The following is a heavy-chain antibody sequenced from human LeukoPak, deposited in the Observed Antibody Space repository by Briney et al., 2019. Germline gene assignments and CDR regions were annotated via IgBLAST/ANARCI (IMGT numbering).Heavy chain of an antibody. CDR3: ARGHYYDSSGYYYDY. V-gene: IGHV3-69-1*02. CDR2: IRGGTTI. D-gene: IGHD3-22*01. J-gene: IGHJ4*02. CDR1: GFTFTDYN. Sequence: GGSLRLSCAASGFTFTDYNMNWVRQAPGKGLEWVSNIRGGTTIYYADSVKGRFTVSRDNAKNSLYLQMSSLRVEDTAVYYCARGHYYDSSGYYYDYWGQGTLVTVSS.